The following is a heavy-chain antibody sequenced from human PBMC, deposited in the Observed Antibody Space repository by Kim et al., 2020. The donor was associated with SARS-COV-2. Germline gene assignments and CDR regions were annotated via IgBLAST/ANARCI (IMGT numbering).Heavy chain of an antibody. J-gene: IGHJ4*02. Sequence: AQKFQGRVTITADESTSTAYMELSSLRSEDTAVYYCARGPQFFGVVTLDYWGQGTLVTVSS. D-gene: IGHD3-3*01. CDR3: ARGPQFFGVVTLDY. V-gene: IGHV1-69*01.